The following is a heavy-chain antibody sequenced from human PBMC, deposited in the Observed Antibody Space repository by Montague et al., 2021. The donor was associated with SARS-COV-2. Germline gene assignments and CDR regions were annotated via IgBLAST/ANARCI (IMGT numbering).Heavy chain of an antibody. CDR2: IYYSGSVTT. J-gene: IGHJ2*01. Sequence: SETLSPTCSVSGGSINNYYWGWVRQSPGKGLEWIGYIYYSGSVTTSYXPSVKSRVSISVDTSENQFSLKLTSVTAADTAVYYCARRGGGEVFARFMYWYFDVWSRGSLVTVSS. CDR3: ARRGGGEVFARFMYWYFDV. CDR1: GGSINNYY. V-gene: IGHV4-59*13. D-gene: IGHD2-21*01.